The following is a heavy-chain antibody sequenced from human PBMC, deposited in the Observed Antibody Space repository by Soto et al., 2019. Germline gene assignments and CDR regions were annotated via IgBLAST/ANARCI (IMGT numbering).Heavy chain of an antibody. D-gene: IGHD2-2*01. V-gene: IGHV3-30-3*01. CDR3: AREDIVVVPAAVLGMDV. J-gene: IGHJ6*02. CDR1: GFTFSSYA. CDR2: ISYDGSNK. Sequence: QVQLVESGGGVVQPGRSLRLSCAASGFTFSSYAMHWVRQAPGKGLEWVAVISYDGSNKYYADSVKGRFTISRDNSKNTLYLQMNSLRAEDMAVYYCAREDIVVVPAAVLGMDVWGQGTTVTVSS.